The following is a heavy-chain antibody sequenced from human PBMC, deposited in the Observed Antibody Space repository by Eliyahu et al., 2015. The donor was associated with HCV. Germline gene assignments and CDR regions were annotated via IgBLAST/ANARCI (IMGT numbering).Heavy chain of an antibody. CDR3: ARDIAPLYYYYYGMDV. CDR2: ISSSSSYI. V-gene: IGHV3-21*01. D-gene: IGHD6-13*01. J-gene: IGHJ6*02. Sequence: EVQLVESGGGLVKPGGSLRLSCAASGFTFXSYSMNWVRQAPGKGLEWVSSISSSSSYIYYADSVKGRFTISRDNAKNSLYLQMNSLRAEDTAVYYCARDIAPLYYYYYGMDVWGQGTTVTVSS. CDR1: GFTFXSYS.